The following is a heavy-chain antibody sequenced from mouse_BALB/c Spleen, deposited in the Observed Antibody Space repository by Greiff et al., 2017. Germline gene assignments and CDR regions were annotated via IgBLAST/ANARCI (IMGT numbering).Heavy chain of an antibody. CDR1: GFNIKDTY. V-gene: IGHV14-3*02. CDR3: ARPASYGNYLYYFDY. CDR2: IDPANGNT. J-gene: IGHJ2*01. Sequence: VQLQQSGAELVKPGASVKLSCTASGFNIKDTYMHWVKQRPEQGLEWIGRIDPANGNTKYDPKFQGKATITADTSSNTAYLQLSSLTSEDTAVYYCARPASYGNYLYYFDYWGQGTTLTVSS. D-gene: IGHD2-10*01.